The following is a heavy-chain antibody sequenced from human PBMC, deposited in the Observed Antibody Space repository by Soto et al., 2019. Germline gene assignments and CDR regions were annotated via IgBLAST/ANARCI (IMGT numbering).Heavy chain of an antibody. CDR3: GRVGGWIQLGLHVVYFDY. J-gene: IGHJ4*02. Sequence: SETLSLTCAAYGGSFSGYNWSWIRQPPGKGLEWVGEINHSGSNNYNPSLKSRVTISVNTNKNKLPLMQSYMPAADTAADYCGRVGGWIQLGLHVVYFDYWGQGTLVTVSS. CDR1: GGSFSGYN. V-gene: IGHV4-34*01. D-gene: IGHD5-18*01. CDR2: INHSGSN.